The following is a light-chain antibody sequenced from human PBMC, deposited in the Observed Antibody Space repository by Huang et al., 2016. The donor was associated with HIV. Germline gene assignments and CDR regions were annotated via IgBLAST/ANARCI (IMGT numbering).Light chain of an antibody. CDR1: QSVSSNF. CDR2: GAS. Sequence: EIVLTQSPGTLSLSPGERATLSCSASQSVSSNFLAWYQQKPGQAPRLLIYGASTRATGIPNRFSGSGSGTDFTLTISRLEPEDFAVYYCQQYGRSPATFGQGTKVEIK. J-gene: IGKJ1*01. V-gene: IGKV3-20*01. CDR3: QQYGRSPAT.